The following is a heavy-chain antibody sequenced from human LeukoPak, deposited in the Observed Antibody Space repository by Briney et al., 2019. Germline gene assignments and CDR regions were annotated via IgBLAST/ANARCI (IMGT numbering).Heavy chain of an antibody. V-gene: IGHV4-39*01. J-gene: IGHJ4*02. D-gene: IGHD3-10*01. Sequence: PSETLSLTCTVSGGSISSSSYYWGWIRQPPGKGLEWIGSIYYSGSTYYNPSLKSRVTISVDTSKNQFSLKLSSVTAADTAVYYCARHLPYGSGSYSNPSYFDYWGQGTLVTVSS. CDR1: GGSISSSSYY. CDR3: ARHLPYGSGSYSNPSYFDY. CDR2: IYYSGST.